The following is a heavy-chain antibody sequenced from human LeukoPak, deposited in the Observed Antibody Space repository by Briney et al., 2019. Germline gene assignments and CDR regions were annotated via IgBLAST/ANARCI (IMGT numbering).Heavy chain of an antibody. Sequence: SETLSLTCAVYGGSFSAYSWTWIRQPPGKGLEWIGEINHSGSSHYNPSLKSRVTIAVDTPKNQFSLNLSSVTAADTAVYYCARVTVAGTNFYSFYYMDVWGKGTTVTVSS. CDR1: GGSFSAYS. CDR2: INHSGSS. CDR3: ARVTVAGTNFYSFYYMDV. V-gene: IGHV4-34*01. D-gene: IGHD6-19*01. J-gene: IGHJ6*03.